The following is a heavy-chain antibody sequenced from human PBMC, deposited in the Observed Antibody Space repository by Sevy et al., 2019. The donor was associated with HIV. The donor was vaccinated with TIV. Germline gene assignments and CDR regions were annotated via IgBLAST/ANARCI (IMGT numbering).Heavy chain of an antibody. Sequence: GGSLRLSCAASGFDFSIYSMRWVRQAPGKGLEWVSTLSYGCGKINYADSVKGRFTISRDNAKNSLYLQMNSLRAEDTAVYFCARDDGNYYFHYWGQGTLVTVSS. D-gene: IGHD1-7*01. CDR2: LSYGCGKI. V-gene: IGHV3-21*01. CDR3: ARDDGNYYFHY. J-gene: IGHJ4*02. CDR1: GFDFSIYS.